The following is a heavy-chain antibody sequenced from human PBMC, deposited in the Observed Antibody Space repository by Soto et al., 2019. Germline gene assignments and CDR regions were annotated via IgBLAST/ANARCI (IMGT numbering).Heavy chain of an antibody. V-gene: IGHV3-48*02. CDR2: ITDSSDTV. CDR3: ARDFGHGYFLDY. CDR1: VFSFSNYD. D-gene: IGHD3-3*01. J-gene: IGHJ4*02. Sequence: GGSLRLSCVASVFSFSNYDMNWVRQAPGKGLEWVSDITDSSDTVHYGDAAGGRFTISRDNAESSLYLQMNSVRDEDTAVYFCARDFGHGYFLDYWGRGTLVTVSS.